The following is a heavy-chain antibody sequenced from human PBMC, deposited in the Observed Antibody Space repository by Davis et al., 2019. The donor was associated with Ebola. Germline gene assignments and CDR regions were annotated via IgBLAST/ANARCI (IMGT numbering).Heavy chain of an antibody. Sequence: AASVKVSCKASGYTFSNYAMNWVRQAPGQGLEWLGWINTETGNPTYAQGFTGRFVFSLDTSVSTAYLQISSLKAEDTAVYYCARGGAISDWGQGTLVTVSS. CDR3: ARGGAISD. D-gene: IGHD3-9*01. J-gene: IGHJ4*02. CDR1: GYTFSNYA. V-gene: IGHV7-4-1*02. CDR2: INTETGNP.